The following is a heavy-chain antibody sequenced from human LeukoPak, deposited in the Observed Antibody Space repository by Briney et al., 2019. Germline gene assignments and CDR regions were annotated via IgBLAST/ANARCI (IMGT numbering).Heavy chain of an antibody. CDR2: IGPTGSDR. J-gene: IGHJ4*02. Sequence: GGSLRLSCTASGLTFSTSGFNWVRQAPGKGLEWVASIGPTGSDRYHADSIKGRFTISRDNANNFLYLQMNSLRAEDTAVYYCATETNGRHYDYWGQRTLLTVSS. D-gene: IGHD1-14*01. V-gene: IGHV3-21*06. CDR3: ATETNGRHYDY. CDR1: GLTFSTSG.